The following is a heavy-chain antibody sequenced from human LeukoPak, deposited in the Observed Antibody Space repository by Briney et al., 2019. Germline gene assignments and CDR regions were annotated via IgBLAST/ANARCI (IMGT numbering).Heavy chain of an antibody. V-gene: IGHV3-48*01. CDR1: GFTFSSYW. J-gene: IGHJ4*02. CDR3: ARYYYDSSDY. D-gene: IGHD3-22*01. Sequence: PGGSLRLSCAASGFTFSSYWMSWVRQAPGKGLEWVSYISSSSTIYYADSVKGRFTISRDNAKNSLYLQMNSLRAEDTAVYYCARYYYDSSDYWGQGTLVTVSS. CDR2: ISSSSTI.